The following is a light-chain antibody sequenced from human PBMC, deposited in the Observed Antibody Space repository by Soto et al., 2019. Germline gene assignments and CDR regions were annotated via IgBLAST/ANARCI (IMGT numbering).Light chain of an antibody. CDR1: QSVSGW. J-gene: IGKJ2*01. Sequence: DIQMTQSPSTLSASVGDRVTITCRASQSVSGWLAWYQQKPGKAPKLLIYKASSFESGVPSRFSGSGFGTEFALTISSLQPDDFATYYCQQYNTSFRTFGQGTKLEIK. CDR2: KAS. V-gene: IGKV1-5*03. CDR3: QQYNTSFRT.